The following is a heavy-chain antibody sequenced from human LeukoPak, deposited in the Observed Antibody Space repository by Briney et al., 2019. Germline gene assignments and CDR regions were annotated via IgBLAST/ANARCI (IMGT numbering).Heavy chain of an antibody. CDR2: MNPNSGNT. CDR3: ARGAWPAVIPTRWFDP. CDR1: AYTFTSYD. Sequence: ASVKVSCKASAYTFTSYDINWVRQATGQGLEWMGWMNPNSGNTGYAQKFQGRVTMTRNTSISTAYMELSSLRSEDTAVYFCARGAWPAVIPTRWFDPWGQGTLVTVSS. J-gene: IGHJ5*02. D-gene: IGHD2-2*01. V-gene: IGHV1-8*01.